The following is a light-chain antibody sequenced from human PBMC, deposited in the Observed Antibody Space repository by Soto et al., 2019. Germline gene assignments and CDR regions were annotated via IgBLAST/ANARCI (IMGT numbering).Light chain of an antibody. CDR1: QTISSN. Sequence: EILMTQSPATLSVSPGERATLSCRASQTISSNLAWYQHKPGQAPRLLFYGASNRATGIPARFTGSGSGTEFTLTISSLQSEDFAVYSRQQYDNWPPTFGGGTKVDIK. CDR2: GAS. J-gene: IGKJ4*01. V-gene: IGKV3-15*01. CDR3: QQYDNWPPT.